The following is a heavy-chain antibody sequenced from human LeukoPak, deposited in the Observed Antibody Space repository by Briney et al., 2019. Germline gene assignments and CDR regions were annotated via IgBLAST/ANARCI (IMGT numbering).Heavy chain of an antibody. CDR1: GGSFSGYY. J-gene: IGHJ4*02. V-gene: IGHV4-34*01. D-gene: IGHD1-7*01. Sequence: SETLSLTCAVYGGSFSGYYWSWIRQPPGKGLEWIGEINHSGSANYNPSLKSRVTISVDTSKNQFSLKLSSVTAADTAVYYCARVVTGAMLRHQDYWGQGTLVTVSS. CDR3: ARVVTGAMLRHQDY. CDR2: INHSGSA.